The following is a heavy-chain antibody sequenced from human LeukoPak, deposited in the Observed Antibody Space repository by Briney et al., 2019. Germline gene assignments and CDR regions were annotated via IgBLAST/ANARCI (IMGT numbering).Heavy chain of an antibody. D-gene: IGHD2-2*02. Sequence: SETLSLTCTVSGGSFSGYYWSWIRQPPGKGLEWIGEINHSGSTNYNPSLKSRVTISVDTSKNQFSLKLSSVTAADTAVYYCARGFSGYCSSTSCYMMGYYFDYWAREPWSPSPQ. J-gene: IGHJ4*02. CDR2: INHSGST. V-gene: IGHV4-34*01. CDR3: ARGFSGYCSSTSCYMMGYYFDY. CDR1: GGSFSGYY.